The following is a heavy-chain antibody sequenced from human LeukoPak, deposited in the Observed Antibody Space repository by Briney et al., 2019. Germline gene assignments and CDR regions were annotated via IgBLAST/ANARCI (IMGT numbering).Heavy chain of an antibody. D-gene: IGHD3-9*01. CDR2: INPNSGGT. V-gene: IGHV1-2*02. J-gene: IGHJ4*02. CDR3: AREPYYDILTGYPDY. Sequence: ASVKVSCKASGYTFTCYYMHWVRQAPGHGLEWMGWINPNSGGTNYAQKLQGRVTMTRDTSISTAYMELSRLRSDDTAVYYCAREPYYDILTGYPDYWGQGTLVTVSS. CDR1: GYTFTCYY.